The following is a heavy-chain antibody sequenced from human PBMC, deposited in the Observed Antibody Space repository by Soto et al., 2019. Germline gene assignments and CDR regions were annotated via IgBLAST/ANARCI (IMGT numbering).Heavy chain of an antibody. V-gene: IGHV3-23*01. Sequence: EMQLLESGGGLVQAGVSLRLSCAASGFTVSSDALNGVRQTPGKGMDLVSGIRASTYYADSVKGRFTIHRDTSKNTLYLQMNSLRAEDTAIYFCAIRMYSTRWYYLDYWGQGTLVTVSS. CDR1: GFTVSSDA. J-gene: IGHJ4*02. CDR2: IRAST. D-gene: IGHD6-13*01. CDR3: AIRMYSTRWYYLDY.